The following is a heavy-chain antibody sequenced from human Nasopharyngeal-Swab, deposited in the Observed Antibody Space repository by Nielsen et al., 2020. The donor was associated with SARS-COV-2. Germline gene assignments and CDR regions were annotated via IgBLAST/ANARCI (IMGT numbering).Heavy chain of an antibody. J-gene: IGHJ6*02. CDR3: ARDKIVVVAEATDYYYGMDV. CDR1: GYTFTSYY. D-gene: IGHD2-15*01. V-gene: IGHV1-46*01. CDR2: INPSGGST. Sequence: ASVKVSCKASGYTFTSYYMHWVRQAPGQGLEWMGIINPSGGSTSYAQKFQGRVTMTRDTSTSTVYMELSSLRSEDTAVYYCARDKIVVVAEATDYYYGMDVWGQGTTVTVSS.